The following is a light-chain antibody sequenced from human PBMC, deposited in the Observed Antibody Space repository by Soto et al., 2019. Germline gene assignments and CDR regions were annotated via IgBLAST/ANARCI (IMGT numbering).Light chain of an antibody. CDR3: SSYTSSSTL. CDR1: SSDVGDYNY. Sequence: QSALTQPASVSGSRGQSITISCTGTSSDVGDYNYVSWYQQHPGKAPKLMLYDVSNRPSGISNRFSGSKSGNTASLTISGLQAEDEADYYCSSYTSSSTLFGTGTKLTVL. CDR2: DVS. V-gene: IGLV2-14*01. J-gene: IGLJ1*01.